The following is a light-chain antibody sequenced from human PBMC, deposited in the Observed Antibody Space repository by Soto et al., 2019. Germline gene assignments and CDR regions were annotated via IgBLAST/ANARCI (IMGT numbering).Light chain of an antibody. Sequence: IQMTQSPSSLSASVGDRVTITCRASQGISTYLNWYQQKPGKVPKLLIYAASTLQSGVPSRFSGSGSGTDFTLTISSLQPEDFATYYCLLDFSYFWAFGQGTKVDIK. CDR2: AAS. CDR1: QGISTY. V-gene: IGKV1-6*01. J-gene: IGKJ1*01. CDR3: LLDFSYFWA.